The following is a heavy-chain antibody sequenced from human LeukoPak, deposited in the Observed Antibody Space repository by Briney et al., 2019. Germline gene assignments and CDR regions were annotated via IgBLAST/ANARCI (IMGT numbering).Heavy chain of an antibody. V-gene: IGHV4-4*02. D-gene: IGHD2-15*01. CDR1: GGSISSSNW. J-gene: IGHJ6*03. CDR2: IYHSGST. CDR3: ARQRRIGIVVVVAATPRYYYYMDV. Sequence: SGTLSLTCAVSGGSISSSNWWSWVRQPPGKGLEWIGEIYHSGSTNYNPSLKSRVTISVDTSKNQFSLKLSSVTAADTAVYYCARQRRIGIVVVVAATPRYYYYMDVWGKGTTVTISS.